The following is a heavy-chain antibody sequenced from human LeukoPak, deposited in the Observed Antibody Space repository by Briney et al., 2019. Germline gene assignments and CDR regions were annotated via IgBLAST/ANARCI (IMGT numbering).Heavy chain of an antibody. CDR2: ISGSGGST. CDR3: AKARSHYYDSPFDL. V-gene: IGHV3-23*01. D-gene: IGHD3-22*01. Sequence: PGGSLRLSCAASGFTFSSYAMSWVRQAPGKGLEWVSAISGSGGSTFYADSVKGRFTISRDNSKNTLYLQMNSLRAEDTAVYYCAKARSHYYDSPFDLWGRGTLVTVSS. J-gene: IGHJ2*01. CDR1: GFTFSSYA.